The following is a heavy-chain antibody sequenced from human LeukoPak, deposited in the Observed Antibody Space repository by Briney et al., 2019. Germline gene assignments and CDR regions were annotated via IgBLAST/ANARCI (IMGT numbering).Heavy chain of an antibody. CDR1: GGSISSYY. D-gene: IGHD6-13*01. CDR3: ASISSGWYYFDY. J-gene: IGHJ4*02. Sequence: PSETLSLTCTVSGGSISSYYWSWIRQPPGKRLEWIGSISYTGNTYYNPSLESRVSISVGTSTNQFSLRLTAVTAADTAVYYCASISSGWYYFDYWGQGTLVTVSS. CDR2: ISYTGNT. V-gene: IGHV4-59*04.